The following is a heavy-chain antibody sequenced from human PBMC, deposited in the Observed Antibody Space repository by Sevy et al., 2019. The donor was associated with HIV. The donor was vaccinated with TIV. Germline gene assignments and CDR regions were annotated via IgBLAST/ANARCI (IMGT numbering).Heavy chain of an antibody. CDR2: LSGSGGTT. J-gene: IGHJ3*01. D-gene: IGHD6-13*01. Sequence: GGCLRLYCAASGFTFFSHVMSWVRQAPGKGLECVSGLSGSGGTTYYADSVKGRFSISRDNSKNKLYLQMSSLRIEDTAVYYCATGTTDSSISWVFDVWGQGTMVTVSS. CDR3: ATGTTDSSISWVFDV. V-gene: IGHV3-23*01. CDR1: GFTFFSHV.